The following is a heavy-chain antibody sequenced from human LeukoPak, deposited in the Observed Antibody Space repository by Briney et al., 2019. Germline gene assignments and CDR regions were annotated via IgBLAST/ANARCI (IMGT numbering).Heavy chain of an antibody. CDR3: ARVPIDYGMDV. D-gene: IGHD2-15*01. Sequence: SETLTLTCTVSGGSISSYYWSWIRQPPGKGLEWIGYIYHNENTRSTNFNPSLKSRVTISIDSSKNQFSLKLSSVTAADTAVYYCARVPIDYGMDVWGQGTTVTVSS. CDR2: IYHNENTRST. CDR1: GGSISSYY. V-gene: IGHV4-59*01. J-gene: IGHJ6*02.